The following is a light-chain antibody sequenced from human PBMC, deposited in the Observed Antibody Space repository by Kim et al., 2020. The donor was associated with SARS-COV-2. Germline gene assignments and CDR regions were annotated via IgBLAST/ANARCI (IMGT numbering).Light chain of an antibody. V-gene: IGLV1-44*01. Sequence: GQRITIACSGSSSNLGGHTVTWYQQLQGKAPKLLIYGNNQRPSGVPDRFSGSKFCTTASLAISGLQSEDEADYYCAAWDGGLNGVVFGGGTQLTVL. CDR2: GNN. CDR1: SSNLGGHT. J-gene: IGLJ2*01. CDR3: AAWDGGLNGVV.